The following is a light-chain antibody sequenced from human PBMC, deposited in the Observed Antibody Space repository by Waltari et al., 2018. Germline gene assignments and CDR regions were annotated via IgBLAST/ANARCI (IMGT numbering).Light chain of an antibody. Sequence: DTVMTQSPNSLAVSLGERATINCKSSQNILYSSNNKNYLAWYQQKPGQPTKLLLYWASTRGSWFPDRFIGSGSGTDFTLTISSLRTEDVAVDYGQQYYTMPITFGQGTRLEIK. CDR1: QNILYSSNNKNY. J-gene: IGKJ5*01. CDR3: QQYYTMPIT. CDR2: WAS. V-gene: IGKV4-1*01.